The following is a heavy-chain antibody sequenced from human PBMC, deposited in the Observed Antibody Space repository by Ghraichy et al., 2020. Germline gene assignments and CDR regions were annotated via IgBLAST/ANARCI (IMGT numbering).Heavy chain of an antibody. D-gene: IGHD3-10*01. J-gene: IGHJ6*02. Sequence: ETLSLTCTVSGGSISSYYWSWIRQPPGKGLEWIGYIYYSGSTNYNPSLKSRVTISVDTSKNQFSLKLSSVTAADTAVYYCARIAYYYGSGDYYGMDVWGQGTTVTVSS. CDR3: ARIAYYYGSGDYYGMDV. CDR1: GGSISSYY. CDR2: IYYSGST. V-gene: IGHV4-59*01.